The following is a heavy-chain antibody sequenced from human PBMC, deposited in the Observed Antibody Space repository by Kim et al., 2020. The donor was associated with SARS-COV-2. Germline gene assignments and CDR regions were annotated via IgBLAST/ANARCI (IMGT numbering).Heavy chain of an antibody. D-gene: IGHD3-9*01. J-gene: IGHJ4*02. CDR1: GFTFSNAW. CDR2: IKSKTDGGTT. CDR3: TTEANYDILTGYFGGDY. V-gene: IGHV3-15*01. Sequence: GGSLRLSCAASGFTFSNAWMSWVRQAPGKGLEWVGRIKSKTDGGTTDYAAPVKGRFTISRDDSKNTLYLQMNSLKTEDTAVYYCTTEANYDILTGYFGGDYWGQGTLVTVSS.